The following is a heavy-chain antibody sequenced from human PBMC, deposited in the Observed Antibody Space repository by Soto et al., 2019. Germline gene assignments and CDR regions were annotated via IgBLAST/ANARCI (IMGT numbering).Heavy chain of an antibody. Sequence: VQLLQSGGGLVQPGGSLRLSCASSGFSFSSYAMSWVRQAPGKGLAWVSGIGASGGSTYYTDSVKGRFTIARDSSKNTVYLQMNILRAEDTAVYFCAKDLGFSAPTAFDYWGLGTQVTVSS. CDR3: AKDLGFSAPTAFDY. J-gene: IGHJ4*02. D-gene: IGHD3-10*01. V-gene: IGHV3-23*01. CDR1: GFSFSSYA. CDR2: IGASGGST.